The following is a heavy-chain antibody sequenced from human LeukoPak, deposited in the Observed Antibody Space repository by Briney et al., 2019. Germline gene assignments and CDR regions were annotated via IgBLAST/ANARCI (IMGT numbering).Heavy chain of an antibody. D-gene: IGHD1-26*01. Sequence: PGGSLRLSCAASGFTFSSNSMNWVRQAPGKGLEWVSSISSSSYYIYYADSVKGRFTLSRDNAKNSLYLQMNSLRAEDTAVYYCAKPPLKGGGYWGQGTLVTVSS. J-gene: IGHJ4*02. V-gene: IGHV3-21*01. CDR3: AKPPLKGGGY. CDR2: ISSSSYYI. CDR1: GFTFSSNS.